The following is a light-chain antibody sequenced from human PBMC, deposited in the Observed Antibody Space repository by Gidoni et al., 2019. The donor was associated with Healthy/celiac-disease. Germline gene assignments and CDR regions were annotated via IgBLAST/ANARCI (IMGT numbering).Light chain of an antibody. CDR1: IRDVGGYNF. Sequence: QSAPPQPAPVSVSPGQSLTISCTGTIRDVGGYNFVSFYQQHPGKAHKLMIYEVSHRPSRVSNRFSGSKSGNTASLTISGLQAEDEAYYYCSSYTSSSTLVFGTGTKVTVL. V-gene: IGLV2-14*01. CDR2: EVS. CDR3: SSYTSSSTLV. J-gene: IGLJ1*01.